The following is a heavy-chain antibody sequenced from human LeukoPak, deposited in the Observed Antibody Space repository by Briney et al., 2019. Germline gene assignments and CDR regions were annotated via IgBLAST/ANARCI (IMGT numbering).Heavy chain of an antibody. Sequence: ASVKVSCKASGYTFTSYDINWVRQATGQGLEWMGWMNPNSGNTGYAQKFQGRVTMTRNTSISTAYMELSSLRSEDTAVYYCARSEWGSNYGVYYYGMDVWGQGTTATVSS. CDR1: GYTFTSYD. CDR2: MNPNSGNT. D-gene: IGHD3-16*01. J-gene: IGHJ6*02. CDR3: ARSEWGSNYGVYYYGMDV. V-gene: IGHV1-8*01.